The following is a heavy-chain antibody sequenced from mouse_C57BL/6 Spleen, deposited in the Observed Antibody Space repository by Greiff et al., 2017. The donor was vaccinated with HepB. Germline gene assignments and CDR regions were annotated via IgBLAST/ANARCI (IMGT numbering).Heavy chain of an antibody. J-gene: IGHJ2*01. CDR3: ARWGLRGYFDY. Sequence: EVKLQESGPVLVKPGASVKMSCKASGYTFTDYYMNWVKQSHGKSLEWIGVINPYNGGTSYNQKFKGKATLTVDKSSSTAYMELNSLTSEDSAVYYCARWGLRGYFDYWGQGTTLTVSS. CDR2: INPYNGGT. CDR1: GYTFTDYY. V-gene: IGHV1-19*01. D-gene: IGHD2-2*01.